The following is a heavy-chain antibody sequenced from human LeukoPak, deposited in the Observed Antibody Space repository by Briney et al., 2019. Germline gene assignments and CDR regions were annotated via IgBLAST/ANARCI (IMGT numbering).Heavy chain of an antibody. D-gene: IGHD2-15*01. CDR1: GYTFTGYY. CDR2: INPNSGGT. Sequence: EASVKVSCKASGYTFTGYYMHWVRQAPGQGLEWMGWINPNSGGTNYAQKLQGRVTMTTDTSTSTAYMELRSLRSGDTAVYYCARDKDLAQTDYWGQGTLVTVSS. J-gene: IGHJ4*02. CDR3: ARDKDLAQTDY. V-gene: IGHV1-2*02.